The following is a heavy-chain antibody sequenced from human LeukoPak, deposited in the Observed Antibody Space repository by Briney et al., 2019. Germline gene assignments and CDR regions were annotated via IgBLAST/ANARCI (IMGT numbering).Heavy chain of an antibody. CDR1: GFTFSTYG. D-gene: IGHD2-15*01. V-gene: IGHV3-7*01. CDR2: IKQDGSEK. CDR3: ARTYGSGSLDY. Sequence: GGSLRLSCGASGFTFSTYGMTWVRQAPGKGLEWVANIKQDGSEKYYVDSVKGRFTISRDNTKNSLYLQMNSLRAEDTAVYYCARTYGSGSLDYGGQGTLVTVSS. J-gene: IGHJ4*02.